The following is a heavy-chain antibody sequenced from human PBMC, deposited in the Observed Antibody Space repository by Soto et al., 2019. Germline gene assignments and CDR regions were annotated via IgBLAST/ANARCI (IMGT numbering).Heavy chain of an antibody. CDR2: IIPIFGIG. J-gene: IGHJ6*02. CDR3: ARSAITLFGVVSIPPHYYSEMDV. Sequence: QVQLVQSGAEVKKPWSSVKVSCKASGGTFNRYAISWVRQAPGQGLEGMGGIIPIFGIGNDAQRFQGRVTITADESTGTAYMELSSLRSEDTGVYYCARSAITLFGVVSIPPHYYSEMDVWGQGTTVTVSS. CDR1: GGTFNRYA. D-gene: IGHD3-3*01. V-gene: IGHV1-69*01.